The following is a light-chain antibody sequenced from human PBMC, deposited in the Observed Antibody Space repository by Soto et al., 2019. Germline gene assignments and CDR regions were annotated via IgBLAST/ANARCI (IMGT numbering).Light chain of an antibody. Sequence: EIVLTQSPATLSLSPGERATLSCRASQSVIRYLAWYQQRPGQAPRLLIYGASSRATGIPDRFSGSGSGTDFTLTISRLEPEDFAVYYCQQYGGTPPITFGQGTRLEI. V-gene: IGKV3-20*01. CDR2: GAS. J-gene: IGKJ5*01. CDR3: QQYGGTPPIT. CDR1: QSVIRY.